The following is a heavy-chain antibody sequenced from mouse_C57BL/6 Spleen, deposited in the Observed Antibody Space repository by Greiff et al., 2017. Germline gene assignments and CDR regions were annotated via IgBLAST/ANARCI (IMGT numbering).Heavy chain of an antibody. J-gene: IGHJ1*03. V-gene: IGHV1-82*01. Sequence: VQRVESGPELVKPGASVKISCKASGYAFSSSWMNWVKQRPGKGLEWIGRIYPGDGDTNYNGKFKGKATLTVDKSSSTAYLQLSSLTSQDSAVXFCARGGNYEYFDVWGTGTPVTVSS. CDR3: ARGGNYEYFDV. CDR1: GYAFSSSW. D-gene: IGHD2-1*01. CDR2: IYPGDGDT.